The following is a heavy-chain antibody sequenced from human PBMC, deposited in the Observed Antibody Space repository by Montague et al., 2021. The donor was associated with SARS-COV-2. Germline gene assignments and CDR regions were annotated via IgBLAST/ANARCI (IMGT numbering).Heavy chain of an antibody. D-gene: IGHD4-23*01. V-gene: IGHV4-39*07. CDR2: MYFRGSI. Sequence: ETLSLTCTVSGGSISSSTYYWGWLRQPPGMGLEWIGNMYFRGSIYYNSSLKGRVTISVDTSKNQFSLKVTPVTAADTAVYYCARGGALATVGYDYWGPGTLLTVSS. J-gene: IGHJ4*02. CDR1: GGSISSSTYY. CDR3: ARGGALATVGYDY.